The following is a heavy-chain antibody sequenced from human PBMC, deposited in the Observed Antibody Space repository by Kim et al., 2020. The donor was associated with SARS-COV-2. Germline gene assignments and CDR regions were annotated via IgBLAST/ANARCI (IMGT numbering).Heavy chain of an antibody. Sequence: SETLSLTCTVSGGSISSSSYYWGWIRQPPGKGLEWIGSIYYSGSTYYNPSLKSRVTISVDTSKNQFSLKLSSVTAADTAVYYCARLEWDYYDSSGTRYGMDVWGQGTTVTVSS. J-gene: IGHJ6*02. V-gene: IGHV4-39*01. CDR2: IYYSGST. D-gene: IGHD3-22*01. CDR1: GGSISSSSYY. CDR3: ARLEWDYYDSSGTRYGMDV.